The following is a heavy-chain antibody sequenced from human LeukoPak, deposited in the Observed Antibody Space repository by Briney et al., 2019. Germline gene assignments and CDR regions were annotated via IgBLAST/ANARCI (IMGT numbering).Heavy chain of an antibody. V-gene: IGHV4-61*02. CDR1: GGSISSGSYY. D-gene: IGHD3-10*01. CDR3: ARGRGVRGVIRQNWFDP. Sequence: SETLSLTCTVSGGSISSGSYYWSWIRQPAGKGLEWIGRIYTSGSTNYNPSLKSRVTISVDTSKNQFSLKLSSVTAADTAVYYCARGRGVRGVIRQNWFDPWGQGTLVTVSS. J-gene: IGHJ5*02. CDR2: IYTSGST.